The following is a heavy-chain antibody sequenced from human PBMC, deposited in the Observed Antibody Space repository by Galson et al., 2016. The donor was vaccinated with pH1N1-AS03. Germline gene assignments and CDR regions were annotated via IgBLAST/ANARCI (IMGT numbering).Heavy chain of an antibody. D-gene: IGHD2-15*01. CDR3: ARGVVDCSGPACSGTRRFDP. V-gene: IGHV1-8*03. CDR1: GYTFTTYD. J-gene: IGHJ5*02. Sequence: SVKVSCKASGYTFTTYDINWVRQAPGQGLEWMGWMNPDSGNTGYAQSFQGRVTITRDTSISTAYMERSSLRSEDTAVYYCARGVVDCSGPACSGTRRFDPWGQGTLVTVSS. CDR2: MNPDSGNT.